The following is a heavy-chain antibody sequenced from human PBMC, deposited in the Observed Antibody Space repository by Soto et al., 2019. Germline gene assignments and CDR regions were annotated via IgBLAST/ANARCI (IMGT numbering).Heavy chain of an antibody. D-gene: IGHD3-9*01. J-gene: IGHJ6*02. Sequence: RRETLALTCAVYGGSFSGHYWSWIRQPPGKGLEWIGAINHSGSTNYNPSLKSRVTISVDTSKNQFSLKLSSVTAEDTAVYYCARVPYYDILSCYYNAYSSYATDVRG. CDR1: GGSFSGHY. CDR2: INHSGST. CDR3: ARVPYYDILSCYYNAYSSYATDV. V-gene: IGHV4-34*01.